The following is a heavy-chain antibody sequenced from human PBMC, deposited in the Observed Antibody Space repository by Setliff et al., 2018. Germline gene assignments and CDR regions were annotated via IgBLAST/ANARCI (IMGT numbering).Heavy chain of an antibody. CDR3: ARVRDCSGGICHRGFHHYMDV. J-gene: IGHJ6*03. V-gene: IGHV1-69*13. D-gene: IGHD2-15*01. CDR2: TIPMFGTT. Sequence: SVKVSCKASGGTLSSYGISWVRQAPGQGLEWMGGTIPMFGTTEYARKFQGRGTITADESTTTAYLELSSLRSEDTAVYYCARVRDCSGGICHRGFHHYMDVWGKGTTVTVSS. CDR1: GGTLSSYG.